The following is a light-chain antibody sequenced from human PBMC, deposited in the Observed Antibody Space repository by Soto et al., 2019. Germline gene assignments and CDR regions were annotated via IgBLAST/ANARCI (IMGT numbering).Light chain of an antibody. J-gene: IGLJ1*01. V-gene: IGLV6-57*04. Sequence: NFMLTQPHSVSESPGKTLSISCTRSSGSIANNYVQWYQQRPGSAPTTVIYENNQRLSGVPDRFSGSTDGSSNSASLTISGLQAEDEADYYCCSYAGSYTYVFGTGTKLTVL. CDR1: SGSIANNY. CDR3: CSYAGSYTYV. CDR2: ENN.